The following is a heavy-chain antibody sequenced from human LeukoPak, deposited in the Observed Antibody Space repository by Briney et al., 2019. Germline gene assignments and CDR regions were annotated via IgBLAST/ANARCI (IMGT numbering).Heavy chain of an antibody. CDR2: ISYIGST. CDR1: DDSFSSHY. D-gene: IGHD4-17*01. J-gene: IGHJ3*02. Sequence: PSETLSLTCAVSDDSFSSHYWTWIRQPPGKGLEWIGYISYIGSTNYNPSLKSRVTISIGTSKNHFSLKLSSVTAADTAVYYCARDLVTVTKGFDIWGQGTMVSVSS. CDR3: ARDLVTVTKGFDI. V-gene: IGHV4-59*11.